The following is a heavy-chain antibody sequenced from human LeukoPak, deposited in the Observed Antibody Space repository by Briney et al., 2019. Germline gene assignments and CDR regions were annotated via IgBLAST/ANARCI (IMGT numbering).Heavy chain of an antibody. CDR3: TRSRIDY. CDR2: INQDGSEK. V-gene: IGHV3-7*04. CDR1: GFTFSNYW. J-gene: IGHJ4*02. Sequence: GGSLRLSCAASGFTFSNYWMSWVRQAPGKGLEWVANINQDGSEKYCMDSVKGRFTISRDNAKSSLYLQINTLRVEDTAVYYCTRSRIDYWGQGTLVTVSS.